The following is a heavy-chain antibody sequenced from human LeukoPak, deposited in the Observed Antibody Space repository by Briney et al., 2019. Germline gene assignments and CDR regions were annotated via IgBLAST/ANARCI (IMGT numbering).Heavy chain of an antibody. J-gene: IGHJ3*02. CDR3: AKSNGYGLVDI. D-gene: IGHD3-10*01. V-gene: IGHV3-11*04. Sequence: GGSLRLSCAASGFTFNNAWMSWVRQAPGKGLEWVSYISSSGSTIYYADSVKGRFTISRDNTKNSLYLQMNSLRAEDTAVYYCAKSNGYGLVDIWGQGTMVTVSS. CDR1: GFTFNNAW. CDR2: ISSSGSTI.